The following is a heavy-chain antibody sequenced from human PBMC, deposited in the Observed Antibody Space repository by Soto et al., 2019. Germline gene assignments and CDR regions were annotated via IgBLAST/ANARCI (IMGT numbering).Heavy chain of an antibody. J-gene: IGHJ6*02. Sequence: QVQLQQWGAGLLKPSETLSLTCAVYGGSFCGYYWSWIRQPPGKGLEWIGEINHSGSTNYNPSLKSRVTRSVDTSKNQLSLKLSSVTAADTAVYYCARESGGGSSWIYYDYGMDVWGQGTTVTVSS. CDR2: INHSGST. CDR1: GGSFCGYY. CDR3: ARESGGGSSWIYYDYGMDV. V-gene: IGHV4-34*01. D-gene: IGHD6-13*01.